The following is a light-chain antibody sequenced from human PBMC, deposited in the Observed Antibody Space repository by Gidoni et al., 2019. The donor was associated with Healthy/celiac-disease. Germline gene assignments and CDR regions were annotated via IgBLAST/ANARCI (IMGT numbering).Light chain of an antibody. J-gene: IGKJ4*01. V-gene: IGKV3-20*01. CDR2: GAS. Sequence: EIVLTQSPGTLSLSPGERATLSCRASQSVSSSYLAWYQQKPGQAPRLRIYGASSRATGIPDMISGSGSGTDFTLTISRLEPEYFAVYYCQQYGSSPRVTFGGGTKVEIK. CDR3: QQYGSSPRVT. CDR1: QSVSSSY.